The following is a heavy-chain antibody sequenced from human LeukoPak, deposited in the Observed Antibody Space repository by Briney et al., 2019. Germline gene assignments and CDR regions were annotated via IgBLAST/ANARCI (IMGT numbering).Heavy chain of an antibody. V-gene: IGHV3-48*04. Sequence: GGSLRLSCAASGFTFSIYDMNWVRQAPGKGLEWISYISNSGGRIEYADSVKGRFTISRDNVKNTLYLQMNNLRAGDTAVYFCAKRGVVIRVILVGFHKEAYYFDSWGQGALVTVSS. CDR1: GFTFSIYD. CDR3: AKRGVVIRVILVGFHKEAYYFDS. CDR2: ISNSGGRI. J-gene: IGHJ4*02. D-gene: IGHD3-22*01.